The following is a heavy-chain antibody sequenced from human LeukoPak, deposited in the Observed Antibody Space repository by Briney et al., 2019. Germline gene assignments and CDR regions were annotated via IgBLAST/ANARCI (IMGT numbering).Heavy chain of an antibody. Sequence: GGSLRLSCAASRFTFDVYTMNRLRQAPGQGLEWVSSISSTSKYIFYADSVKGRFTISRDNAKNSLSLQMNSLRADDTALYYFARIYSPPLVSGVVNEAIDYWGQGTLVTVSS. CDR3: ARIYSPPLVSGVVNEAIDY. CDR1: RFTFDVYT. J-gene: IGHJ4*02. D-gene: IGHD3-3*01. V-gene: IGHV3-21*01. CDR2: ISSTSKYI.